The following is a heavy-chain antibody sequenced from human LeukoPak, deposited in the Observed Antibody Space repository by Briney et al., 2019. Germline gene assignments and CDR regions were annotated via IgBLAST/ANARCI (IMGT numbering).Heavy chain of an antibody. D-gene: IGHD3-9*01. CDR3: ARSAGLRYFAPQDY. J-gene: IGHJ4*02. V-gene: IGHV1-18*01. CDR2: ISAYNGNT. CDR1: GYTFTSYG. Sequence: ASVKVSCKASGYTFTSYGISWVRQAPGQGLEWMGWISAYNGNTNYAQKLQGRVTMTTDTSTSTAYMELRSLRFDDTAVYYCARSAGLRYFAPQDYWGQGTLVTVSS.